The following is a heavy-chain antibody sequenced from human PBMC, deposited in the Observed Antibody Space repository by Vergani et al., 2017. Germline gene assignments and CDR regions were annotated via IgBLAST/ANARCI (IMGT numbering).Heavy chain of an antibody. V-gene: IGHV4-59*01. Sequence: QVQLQESGPGLVKPSESLSLTCTVSGGSISSYYWSWIRQPPGKGLEWIGYIYHSGRTTYNLSLKSRVTISVDTFKKQFSLKLSSVTAADTAVYYCARWRWDAFYIWGQGTMVIVSS. J-gene: IGHJ3*02. CDR2: IYHSGRT. CDR3: ARWRWDAFYI. D-gene: IGHD4-23*01. CDR1: GGSISSYY.